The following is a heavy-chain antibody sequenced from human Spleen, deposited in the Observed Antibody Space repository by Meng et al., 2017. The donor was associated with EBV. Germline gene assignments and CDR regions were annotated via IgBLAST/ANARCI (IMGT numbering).Heavy chain of an antibody. CDR3: ARPFPSWQSPRLDPFGA. D-gene: IGHD6-19*01. V-gene: IGHV4-39*01. Sequence: SSWYSWVWIRQPSGRGLEWIGSVHYTGSNHYSPDLKSRVTVSVDTSKNQFSLRLTAVTAADTAIYYGARPFPSWQSPRLDPFGAWGQGTLVTVSS. CDR2: VHYTGSN. J-gene: IGHJ5*02. CDR1: SSWYS.